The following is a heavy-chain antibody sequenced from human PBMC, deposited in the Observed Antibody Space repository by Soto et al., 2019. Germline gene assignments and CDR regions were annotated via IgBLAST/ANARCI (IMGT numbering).Heavy chain of an antibody. CDR1: GYSFTANS. CDR3: AMQRSGVVY. CDR2: INPNNGGT. Sequence: ASVKVSCKASGYSFTANSMHWVRQAPGGGLEWMGWINPNNGGTNYARKFQGWVNMTRDTSISTAYMDLTRLKSDVTTVYYCAMQRSGVVYWGQGTLVTVSS. V-gene: IGHV1-2*04. D-gene: IGHD6-25*01. J-gene: IGHJ4*02.